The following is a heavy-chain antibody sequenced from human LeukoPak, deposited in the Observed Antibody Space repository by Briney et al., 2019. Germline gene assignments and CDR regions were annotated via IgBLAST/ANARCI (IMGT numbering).Heavy chain of an antibody. D-gene: IGHD1-26*01. CDR1: GFTFSSYG. V-gene: IGHV3-30*02. Sequence: GGSLRLSCAASGFTFSSYGMHWVRQAPGKELEWVAYVRYDEDNKYYADSVKGRFTISRDNSKNTLYLQMNSLRAEDTAVYYCAKAVRAFSGSSHPSDYWGQGTLVTVSS. CDR3: AKAVRAFSGSSHPSDY. CDR2: VRYDEDNK. J-gene: IGHJ4*02.